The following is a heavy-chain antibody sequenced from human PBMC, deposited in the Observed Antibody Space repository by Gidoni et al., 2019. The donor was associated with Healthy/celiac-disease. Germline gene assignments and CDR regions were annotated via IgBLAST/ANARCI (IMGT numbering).Heavy chain of an antibody. D-gene: IGHD2-15*01. CDR3: ARHGGYCSGGSCYSFAFDI. J-gene: IGHJ3*02. CDR2: IYYSGST. Sequence: DGLEWIGSIYYSGSTYYNPSLKSRVTISVDTSKNQFSLKLSSVTAADTAVYYCARHGGYCSGGSCYSFAFDIWGQGTMVTVSS. V-gene: IGHV4-39*01.